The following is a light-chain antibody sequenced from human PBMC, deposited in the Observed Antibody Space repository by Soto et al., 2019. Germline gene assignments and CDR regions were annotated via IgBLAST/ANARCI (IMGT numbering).Light chain of an antibody. J-gene: IGKJ1*01. Sequence: DIQMTQSPSSLSASVGDRVTITCRASQSISTYLNWYQQKAGLAPKLLIYAASSLQSGVPSRFSRSGSGTDFTLTISSLQPEDFETYYCQQTYSTPPTLGQGTKVDIK. CDR2: AAS. CDR1: QSISTY. V-gene: IGKV1-39*01. CDR3: QQTYSTPPT.